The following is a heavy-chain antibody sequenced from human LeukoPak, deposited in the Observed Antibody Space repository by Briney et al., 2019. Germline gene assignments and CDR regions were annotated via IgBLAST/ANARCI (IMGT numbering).Heavy chain of an antibody. CDR1: GVSLSIYY. D-gene: IGHD3-10*01. CDR3: ARVWKLGSGSYLGSYYYYGMDV. J-gene: IGHJ6*02. CDR2: IYTSGNT. V-gene: IGHV4-4*07. Sequence: SETLSLTCTVSGVSLSIYYWSCMRQPAVKGLEWIGHIYTSGNTNYNSSLKSRVTMSVDTSKNQFSLKLSSVTAADTAVYYCARVWKLGSGSYLGSYYYYGMDVWGQGTTVTVSS.